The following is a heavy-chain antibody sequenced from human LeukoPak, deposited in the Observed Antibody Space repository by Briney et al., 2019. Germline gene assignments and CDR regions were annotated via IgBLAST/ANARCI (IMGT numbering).Heavy chain of an antibody. Sequence: GGSLKLSCAASGFIFSGSDMHWVRQASGKGLEWVGRVTTKPNNYATTYGASVKGRFTISRDDSANTAYLQMNSLKTEDTAVYYCTTYRSGHNWGQGTLVTVSS. CDR2: VTTKPNNYAT. CDR3: TTYRSGHN. CDR1: GFIFSGSD. J-gene: IGHJ4*02. D-gene: IGHD6-19*01. V-gene: IGHV3-73*01.